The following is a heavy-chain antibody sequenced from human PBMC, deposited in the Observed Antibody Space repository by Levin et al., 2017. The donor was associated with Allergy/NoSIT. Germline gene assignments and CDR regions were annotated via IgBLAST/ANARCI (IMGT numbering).Heavy chain of an antibody. CDR3: AAVDTATPDAFDI. D-gene: IGHD5-18*01. Sequence: SETLSLTCTVSGGSISSSSYYWGWIRQPPGKGLEWIGSIYYSGSTYYNPSLKSRVTISVDTSKNQFSLKLSSVTAADTAVYYCAAVDTATPDAFDIWGQGTMVTVSS. CDR2: IYYSGST. J-gene: IGHJ3*02. V-gene: IGHV4-39*01. CDR1: GGSISSSSYY.